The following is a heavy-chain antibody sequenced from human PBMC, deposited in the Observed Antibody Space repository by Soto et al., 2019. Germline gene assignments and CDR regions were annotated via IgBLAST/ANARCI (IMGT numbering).Heavy chain of an antibody. Sequence: PGGSLRLSCAASGFTFSSYSMNWVRQAPGKGLEWVSSISSSSSYIYYADSVKGRFTISRDNAKNSLYLQMNSLRAEDTAVYYCARDSIPRQYCSSTSCYTGWFDPWGQGTLVTVSS. CDR2: ISSSSSYI. V-gene: IGHV3-21*01. D-gene: IGHD2-2*02. CDR1: GFTFSSYS. CDR3: ARDSIPRQYCSSTSCYTGWFDP. J-gene: IGHJ5*02.